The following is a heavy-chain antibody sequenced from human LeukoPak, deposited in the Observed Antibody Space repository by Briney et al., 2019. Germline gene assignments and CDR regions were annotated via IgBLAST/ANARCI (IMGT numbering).Heavy chain of an antibody. V-gene: IGHV3-23*01. Sequence: QPGGSLTLSCAASGFTFRSYAMSWVRQVPGKGLEWVSAITGPGEGTHHADSVRGRFTTHRDNSKSTLYLQMNSLRVEDTAVYFCAKRISGWYYTDSWGQGTLVTVSS. CDR3: AKRISGWYYTDS. J-gene: IGHJ4*02. CDR2: ITGPGEGT. D-gene: IGHD6-19*01. CDR1: GFTFRSYA.